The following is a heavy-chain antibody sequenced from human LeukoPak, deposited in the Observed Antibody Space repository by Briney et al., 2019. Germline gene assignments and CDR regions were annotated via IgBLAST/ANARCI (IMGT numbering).Heavy chain of an antibody. V-gene: IGHV3-33*06. J-gene: IGHJ4*02. D-gene: IGHD6-6*01. CDR1: GFTFSSYG. CDR3: AKDLELYSSSSGADY. CDR2: IWYDGSNK. Sequence: WGSLRLSCAASGFTFSSYGMHWVRQAPGKGLEWVAVIWYDGSNKNYADSVKGRFTISRDNSKNTPYLQMNSLRAEDTAVYYCAKDLELYSSSSGADYWGQGTLVTVSS.